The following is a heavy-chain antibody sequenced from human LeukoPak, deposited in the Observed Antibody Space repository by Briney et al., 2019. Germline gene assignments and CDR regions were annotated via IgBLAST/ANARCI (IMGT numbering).Heavy chain of an antibody. CDR1: GGSISSGGYS. V-gene: IGHV4-30-2*01. CDR3: ARCSGYYDF. D-gene: IGHD6-19*01. J-gene: IGHJ4*02. Sequence: SETLSLTCAVSGGSISSGGYSWSWIRQPPEKGLEWIGYIYHSGSTDYNPSLKSRVTISLDTSKNQFSLKLSSLTAADTAVYFCARCSGYYDFWGQGTLVTVSS. CDR2: IYHSGST.